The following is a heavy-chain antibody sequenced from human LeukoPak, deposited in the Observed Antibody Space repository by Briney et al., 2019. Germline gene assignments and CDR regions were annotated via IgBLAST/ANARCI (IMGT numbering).Heavy chain of an antibody. D-gene: IGHD5-18*01. J-gene: IGHJ4*02. CDR3: ARGYSYGYNY. CDR2: ISSSSRII. V-gene: IGHV3-48*01. Sequence: GGSLRLSCAASGFTFSSYSMNWVRQAPGKGLEWVSYISSSSRIIYYADSLKGRFTISRDNAKNSLYLQLNSLRADDTAVYYCARGYSYGYNYWGQGTLVTVSS. CDR1: GFTFSSYS.